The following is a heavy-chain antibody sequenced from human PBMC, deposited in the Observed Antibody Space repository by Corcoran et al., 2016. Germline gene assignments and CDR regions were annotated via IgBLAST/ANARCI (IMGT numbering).Heavy chain of an antibody. CDR2: ISAYNGNT. Sequence: QVQLVQSGAEVKKPGASVKVSCKASGYTFTSYGISWVRQAPGQGLEWMGWISAYNGNTNYAQKLQGRVTMTTDTSTSTAYMELRSLRSDDTAVYYCARGGGSGSPPEDHYYDYGMDVWGQGTTVTVSS. D-gene: IGHD3-10*01. V-gene: IGHV1-18*01. J-gene: IGHJ6*02. CDR1: GYTFTSYG. CDR3: ARGGGSGSPPEDHYYDYGMDV.